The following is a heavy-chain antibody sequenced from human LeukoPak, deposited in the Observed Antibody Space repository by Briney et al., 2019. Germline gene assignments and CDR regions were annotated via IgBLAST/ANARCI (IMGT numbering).Heavy chain of an antibody. V-gene: IGHV3-30-3*01. CDR1: GFTFSSYA. CDR2: ISYDGSNK. CDR3: ARERRYGDYDGWWFDP. Sequence: GGSLRLSCAASGFTFSSYAMHWVRQAPGKGLEWVAVISYDGSNKYYADSVKGRFTISRDNSKNTLYLQMNSLRAEDTAVYYCARERRYGDYDGWWFDPWGQGTLVTVSS. J-gene: IGHJ5*02. D-gene: IGHD4-17*01.